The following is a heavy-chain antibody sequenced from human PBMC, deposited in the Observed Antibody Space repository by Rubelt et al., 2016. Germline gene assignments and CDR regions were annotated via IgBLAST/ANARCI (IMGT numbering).Heavy chain of an antibody. CDR1: GYTFTGYY. V-gene: IGHV1-18*04. D-gene: IGHD5-24*01. CDR3: ARRDGYNWDDAFDI. J-gene: IGHJ3*02. Sequence: QVQLVQSGAEVKKPGASVKVSCKASGYTFTGYYMHWVRQAPGQGLEWMGWISAYNGNTNYAQKPQGRVTMTTDTSTSTAYMELRSLRSDDTAVYYCARRDGYNWDDAFDIWGQGTMVTVSS. CDR2: ISAYNGNT.